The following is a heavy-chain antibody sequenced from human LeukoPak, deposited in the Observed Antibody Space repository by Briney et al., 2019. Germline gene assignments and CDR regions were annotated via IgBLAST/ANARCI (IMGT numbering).Heavy chain of an antibody. D-gene: IGHD1-26*01. CDR3: ARAIHLVGAFDI. V-gene: IGHV3-74*01. CDR2: INSEGTST. J-gene: IGHJ3*02. CDR1: GFTFSSYR. Sequence: GGSLRLSCAASGFTFSSYRMHWVRQAPGKGLVCVSRINSEGTSTSYADSVKGRFTISRDNTKNTLYLQMNSLRAEDTAVYYCARAIHLVGAFDIWGQGTMVTVSS.